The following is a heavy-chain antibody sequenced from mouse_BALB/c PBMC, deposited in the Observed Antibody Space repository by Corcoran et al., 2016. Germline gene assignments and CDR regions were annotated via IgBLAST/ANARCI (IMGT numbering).Heavy chain of an antibody. CDR1: GYTFSSYW. V-gene: IGHV1-9*01. D-gene: IGHD1-1*02. CDR3: VRQGGAY. J-gene: IGHJ3*01. CDR2: ILPGSGRT. Sequence: QVQLQQSGAELMKPGASVKIACKATGYTFSSYWIHWVKQRPGHGLEWIGEILPGSGRTNNNEKFKGKATFTADTSSNTAYMQFSRLTSEDSAVYYCVRQGGAYWGQGTLVTVS.